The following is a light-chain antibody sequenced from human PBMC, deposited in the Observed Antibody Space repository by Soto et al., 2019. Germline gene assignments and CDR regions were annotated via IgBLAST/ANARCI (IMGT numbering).Light chain of an antibody. CDR2: GAS. V-gene: IGKV3-20*01. CDR3: QQYGSSPVT. CDR1: QSVSSSY. Sequence: EIVLTQSPGTLSLSPGERATLSCRASQSVSSSYLAWYQQKPDQAPRLLIYGASSRATGIPDRFSGSGSGTTFPLTISRLEPEDFAVYYCQQYGSSPVTFGQGTKLEIK. J-gene: IGKJ2*01.